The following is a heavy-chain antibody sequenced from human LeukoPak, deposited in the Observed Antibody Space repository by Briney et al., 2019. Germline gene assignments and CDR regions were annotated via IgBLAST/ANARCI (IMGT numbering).Heavy chain of an antibody. Sequence: ASVKVSCKASGYTFTSYGISWVRQAPGQGLEWMRWISAYNGNTNYAQKLQGRVTMTTDTSTSTAYMELRSLRSDDTAVYYCARYRAAAGTFAFGWFDPWGQGTLVTVSS. CDR2: ISAYNGNT. D-gene: IGHD6-13*01. CDR3: ARYRAAAGTFAFGWFDP. CDR1: GYTFTSYG. J-gene: IGHJ5*02. V-gene: IGHV1-18*01.